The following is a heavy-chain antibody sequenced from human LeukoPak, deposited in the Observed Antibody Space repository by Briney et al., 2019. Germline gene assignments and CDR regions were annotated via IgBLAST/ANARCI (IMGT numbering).Heavy chain of an antibody. CDR1: GFTFSSYA. D-gene: IGHD5-18*01. CDR2: ISGSGGST. J-gene: IGHJ4*02. Sequence: AGGSLRLSCAASGFTFSSYAMSWVRQAPGKGLEWVSAISGSGGSTYYADSVKGRFTISRDNPKNTLYLQMNSLRAEDTAVYYCAKAYSYGFIGFDYWGQGTLVTVSS. CDR3: AKAYSYGFIGFDY. V-gene: IGHV3-23*01.